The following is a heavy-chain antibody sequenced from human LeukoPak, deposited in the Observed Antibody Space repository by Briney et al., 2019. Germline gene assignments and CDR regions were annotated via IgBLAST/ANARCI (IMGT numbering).Heavy chain of an antibody. D-gene: IGHD3-10*02. J-gene: IGHJ6*04. V-gene: IGHV3-53*01. CDR3: AELGITMIGGV. CDR2: IYSGGST. Sequence: LRLSCAASGFTVSSNYMSWVRQAPGKGLEWVSVIYSGGSTYYADSVKSRFTISRDNAKNSLYLQMNSLRAEDTAVYYCAELGITMIGGVWGKGTTVTISS. CDR1: GFTVSSNY.